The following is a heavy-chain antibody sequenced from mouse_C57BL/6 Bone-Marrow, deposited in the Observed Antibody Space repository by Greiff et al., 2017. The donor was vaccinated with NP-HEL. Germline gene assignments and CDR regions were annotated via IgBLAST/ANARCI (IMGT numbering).Heavy chain of an antibody. V-gene: IGHV1-81*01. J-gene: IGHJ2*01. CDR1: GYTFTSYG. Sequence: VQLVESGAELARPGASVKLSCKASGYTFTSYGISWVKQRTGQGLEWIGEIYPRSGNTYYNEKFKGKATLTADKSSSTAYMELRSLTSEDSAVYFCARRGNYVGYFDYWGQGTTLTVSS. CDR2: IYPRSGNT. D-gene: IGHD2-1*01. CDR3: ARRGNYVGYFDY.